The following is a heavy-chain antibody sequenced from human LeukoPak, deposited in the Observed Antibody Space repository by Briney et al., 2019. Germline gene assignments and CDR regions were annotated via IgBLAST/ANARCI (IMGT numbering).Heavy chain of an antibody. J-gene: IGHJ4*02. V-gene: IGHV4-61*01. D-gene: IGHD3-22*01. CDR2: MSPSGTT. CDR1: GDSVSSGNYY. CDR3: ARGQDDRSGTFDY. Sequence: SGTLSLTCTVSGDSVSSGNYYLSWMRQPRGKGLDWITYMSPSGTTKYNPSLKSRVTTSVDTSRTQFSLRLSSVTAADTAVYYCARGQDDRSGTFDYWGQGVLVTVSS.